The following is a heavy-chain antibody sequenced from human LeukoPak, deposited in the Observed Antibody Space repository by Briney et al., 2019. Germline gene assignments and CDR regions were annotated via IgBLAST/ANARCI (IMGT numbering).Heavy chain of an antibody. J-gene: IGHJ4*02. CDR1: GFTFSSYD. Sequence: GGSLRLSCAASGFTFSSYDMYWVRQATGKGLEWVSAIDAGGDTYYPDSVKGRFTISRENAKKSLYLQMNSLRAGDTAVYYCARDRLGMTTPSYWGQGTLVTVSS. V-gene: IGHV3-13*01. CDR2: IDAGGDT. D-gene: IGHD4-17*01. CDR3: ARDRLGMTTPSY.